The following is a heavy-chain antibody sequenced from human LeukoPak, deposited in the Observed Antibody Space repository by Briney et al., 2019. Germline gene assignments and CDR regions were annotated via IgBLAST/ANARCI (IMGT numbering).Heavy chain of an antibody. CDR2: IYYSGRT. J-gene: IGHJ2*01. CDR1: GGSISSYY. D-gene: IGHD2-15*01. Sequence: SGTLSLTCSVSGGSISSYYWSWIRQPPGRGLEWIGYIYYSGRTSYNPSLKSRVTISVDTSKNQFSLKLSSVTAADTAVYYCARVVGGGYCSGGSCHTYWYFDLWGRGTLVTVSS. V-gene: IGHV4-59*08. CDR3: ARVVGGGYCSGGSCHTYWYFDL.